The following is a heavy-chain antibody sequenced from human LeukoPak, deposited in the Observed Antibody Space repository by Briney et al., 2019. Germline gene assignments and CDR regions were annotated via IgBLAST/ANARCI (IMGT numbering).Heavy chain of an antibody. D-gene: IGHD1-26*01. CDR1: GGSFSGYY. Sequence: KPSETLSLTCAVYGGSFSGYYWSWIRQPPGKGLEWIGEINHSGSTNYNPSLKSRVTISVDTSKNQFSLKLSSVTDADTAVYYCARLAGKYYYYYYMDVWGKGTTVTVSS. J-gene: IGHJ6*03. CDR2: INHSGST. CDR3: ARLAGKYYYYYYMDV. V-gene: IGHV4-34*01.